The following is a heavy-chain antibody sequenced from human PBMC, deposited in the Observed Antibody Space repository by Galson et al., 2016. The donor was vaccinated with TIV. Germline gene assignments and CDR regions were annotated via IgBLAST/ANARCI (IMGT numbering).Heavy chain of an antibody. Sequence: SLRLSCAASGFTFDDYAVHWVRQGPGKGLEWVSVISWNSGRIAYADSVTGRFTISRDNAKNSLYLQMNSLRSEDTALYFCAKDITDGAGSRDYFFYGMDVWGQGTTVTVSS. V-gene: IGHV3-9*01. CDR1: GFTFDDYA. D-gene: IGHD3-10*01. CDR3: AKDITDGAGSRDYFFYGMDV. CDR2: ISWNSGRI. J-gene: IGHJ6*02.